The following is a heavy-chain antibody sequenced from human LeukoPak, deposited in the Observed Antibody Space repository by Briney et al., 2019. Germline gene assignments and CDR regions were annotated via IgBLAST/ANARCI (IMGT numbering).Heavy chain of an antibody. V-gene: IGHV3-66*02. CDR3: AREHQVAATPFGY. Sequence: GGSLRLSCAASGFTVSSNYMSWVRQAPGKGLEWVSIIYSGAGTYYADSVKGRFTISRDNSKNTLYLQMNSLRAEDTGVYFCAREHQVAATPFGYWGQGTLVTVSS. CDR2: IYSGAGT. D-gene: IGHD1-26*01. J-gene: IGHJ4*02. CDR1: GFTVSSNY.